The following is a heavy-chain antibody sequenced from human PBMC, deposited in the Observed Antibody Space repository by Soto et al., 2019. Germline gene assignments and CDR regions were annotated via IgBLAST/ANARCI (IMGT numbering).Heavy chain of an antibody. CDR3: ARGGADCTNGVCYFYYYVMDD. D-gene: IGHD2-8*01. J-gene: IGHJ6*02. CDR2: IYYSGRT. CDR1: VGSISSYY. Sequence: PSKTMSLTCAVSVGSISSYYWSWIRQPPGKGLERIGYIYYSGRTNYNPSLKSRVTISVDTSKNQFSLKLSSVTAADTAVYYCARGGADCTNGVCYFYYYVMDDWGQGTTVTVSS. V-gene: IGHV4-59*01.